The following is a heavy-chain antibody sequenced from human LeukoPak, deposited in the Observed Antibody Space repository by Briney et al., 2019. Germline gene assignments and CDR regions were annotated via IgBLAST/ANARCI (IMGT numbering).Heavy chain of an antibody. CDR1: GGSISSTNW. Sequence: SETLSLTCAVSGGSISSTNWWTWVRQPPGKGLEWIGEIYHSGSVSYNPSLKSRVTISVDKSKNQFSLKLSSVTAADTAVYYCARGGSGTLLPFDYWGQGTLVTVSS. CDR2: IYHSGSV. J-gene: IGHJ4*02. V-gene: IGHV4-4*02. CDR3: ARGGSGTLLPFDY. D-gene: IGHD3-10*01.